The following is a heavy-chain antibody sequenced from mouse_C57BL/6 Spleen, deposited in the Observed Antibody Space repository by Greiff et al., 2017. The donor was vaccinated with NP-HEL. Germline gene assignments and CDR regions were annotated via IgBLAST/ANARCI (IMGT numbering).Heavy chain of an antibody. CDR1: GYTFTGYW. CDR2: ILPGSGST. D-gene: IGHD1-1*01. CDR3: ARDDSRGDWYFDV. J-gene: IGHJ1*03. Sequence: VPLPPSGAELMQPGASVKLSCKATGYTFTGYWIEWVKQRPGHGLEWIGEILPGSGSTNYNEKFKGKATFTADTSSNTAYMQLSSLTTEDSAIYYCARDDSRGDWYFDVWGTGTTVTVSS. V-gene: IGHV1-9*01.